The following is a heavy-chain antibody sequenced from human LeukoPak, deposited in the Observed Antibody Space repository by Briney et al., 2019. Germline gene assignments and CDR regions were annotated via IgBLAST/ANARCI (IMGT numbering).Heavy chain of an antibody. CDR3: AKGLRYYYYYGMDV. CDR1: GFIFTDYY. D-gene: IGHD4-17*01. CDR2: ISGSGGST. V-gene: IGHV3-23*01. J-gene: IGHJ6*02. Sequence: GGSLRLSCAASGFIFTDYYMTWIRQAPGKGLEWVSAISGSGGSTYYADSVKGRFTISRDNSKNTLYLQMNSLRAEDTALYYCAKGLRYYYYYGMDVWGQGTTVTVSS.